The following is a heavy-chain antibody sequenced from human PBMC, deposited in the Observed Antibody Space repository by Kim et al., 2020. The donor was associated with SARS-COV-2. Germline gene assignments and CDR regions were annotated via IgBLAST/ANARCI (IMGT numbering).Heavy chain of an antibody. J-gene: IGHJ6*02. Sequence: ASVKVSCKASGYTFIGYYMHWVRQAPGQGLEWMGWINPNSGGTNYAQKFQGWVTMTRDTSISTAYMELSRLRSDDTAVNYCARERSEVSGSYSYGMDVWGQGTTVTVSS. V-gene: IGHV1-2*04. D-gene: IGHD1-26*01. CDR3: ARERSEVSGSYSYGMDV. CDR1: GYTFIGYY. CDR2: INPNSGGT.